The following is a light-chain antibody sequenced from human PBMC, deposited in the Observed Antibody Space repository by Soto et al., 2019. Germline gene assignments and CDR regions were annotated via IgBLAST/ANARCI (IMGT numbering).Light chain of an antibody. Sequence: DTQMTQSPSTLSASIGDRVTITCRASQDISNWLSWYQQRPGKAPKLLIYKASTLQIGVPSRFSGSGSGTEFTLTISGLQPDDFATYYCQQRTFGQGTKVEIK. CDR1: QDISNW. J-gene: IGKJ1*01. CDR3: QQRT. CDR2: KAS. V-gene: IGKV1-5*03.